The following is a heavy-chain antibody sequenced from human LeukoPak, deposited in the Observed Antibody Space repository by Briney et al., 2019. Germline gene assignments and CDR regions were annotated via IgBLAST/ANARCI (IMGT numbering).Heavy chain of an antibody. J-gene: IGHJ6*03. CDR2: INTNTGNP. CDR1: GYTFTSYA. V-gene: IGHV7-4-1*02. CDR3: ARDVQLSAFYYYYMDV. D-gene: IGHD5-18*01. Sequence: ASVKVSCKASGYTFTSYAMNWVRQAPGQGLEWMGWINTNTGNPTYAQGFTGRFVFSLDTSVSTAYLQISSLKAEDTAVYYCARDVQLSAFYYYYMDVWGKGTTVTVSS.